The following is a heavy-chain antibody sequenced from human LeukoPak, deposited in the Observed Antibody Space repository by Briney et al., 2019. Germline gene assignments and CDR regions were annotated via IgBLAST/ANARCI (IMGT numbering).Heavy chain of an antibody. Sequence: ASVKVSCKSSGYTFTGYYMHWVRQAPGQGLEWMGLINPNSGGTNYAQKYQGRVTMTTDTSISTGYMELRRLRSDDTAVYYCAREDTTYYHDSSGYGYGAFDIWGQGTMVTVSS. CDR3: AREDTTYYHDSSGYGYGAFDI. J-gene: IGHJ3*02. V-gene: IGHV1-2*02. CDR2: INPNSGGT. D-gene: IGHD3-22*01. CDR1: GYTFTGYY.